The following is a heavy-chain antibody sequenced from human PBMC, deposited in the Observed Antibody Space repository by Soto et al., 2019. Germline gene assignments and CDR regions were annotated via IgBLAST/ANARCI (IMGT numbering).Heavy chain of an antibody. CDR1: GFTFRSYE. Sequence: PGGPLRISCTTSGFTFRSYEMNWVRQAPGKGLEWVSYISSSGSTIYYAYSVKGRFTISRDNANNSLYLQMNSMRAEDTAVYYWERGGPVDSGTSCAFDIWGQGAVVSV. CDR2: ISSSGSTI. V-gene: IGHV3-48*03. CDR3: ERGGPVDSGTSCAFDI. D-gene: IGHD6-6*01. J-gene: IGHJ3*02.